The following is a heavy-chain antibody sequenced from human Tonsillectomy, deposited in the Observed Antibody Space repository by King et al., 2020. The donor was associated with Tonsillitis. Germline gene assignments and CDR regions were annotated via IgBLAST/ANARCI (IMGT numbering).Heavy chain of an antibody. CDR1: GFTFSIYA. D-gene: IGHD2-2*01. J-gene: IGHJ4*02. Sequence: VQLVESGGGLVQPGGSLRLSCAASGFTFSIYAMNWVRQAPGKGLEWVSSISGSDAYTYYADSVKGRFTISRDNSKNTVYLQVNSLRAEDTAVYYCAKDLAHATPDPGLFNFWGQGTLVTVSS. V-gene: IGHV3-23*04. CDR2: ISGSDAYT. CDR3: AKDLAHATPDPGLFNF.